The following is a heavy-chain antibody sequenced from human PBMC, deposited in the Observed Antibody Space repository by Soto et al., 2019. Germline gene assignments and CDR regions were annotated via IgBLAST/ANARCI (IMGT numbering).Heavy chain of an antibody. D-gene: IGHD3-22*01. CDR3: ARGYYYDSSGYYAADYYYGMDV. CDR2: INPNSGGT. J-gene: IGHJ6*02. V-gene: IGHV1-2*04. Sequence: ASVKVSCTASGYTFTVYYMHWVRQAPGQGLEWMGWINPNSGGTNYAQKFQGWVTMTRDTSISTAYMELSRLRSDDTAVYYCARGYYYDSSGYYAADYYYGMDVWGQGTTVTVSS. CDR1: GYTFTVYY.